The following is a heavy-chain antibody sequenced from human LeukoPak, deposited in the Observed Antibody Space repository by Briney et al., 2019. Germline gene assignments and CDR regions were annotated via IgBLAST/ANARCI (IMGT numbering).Heavy chain of an antibody. CDR3: ARQGSDNYFDS. J-gene: IGHJ4*02. Sequence: SETLSLTCTVSNDYISDYYWSWIRQPAGQGLECIGRVSNFGNTNYNPSLKSRVTMSVQTSKNQFSLKLNSATAADTAVYYCARQGSDNYFDSWGLGTLVTVSS. CDR1: NDYISDYY. CDR2: VSNFGNT. D-gene: IGHD2-21*01. V-gene: IGHV4-4*07.